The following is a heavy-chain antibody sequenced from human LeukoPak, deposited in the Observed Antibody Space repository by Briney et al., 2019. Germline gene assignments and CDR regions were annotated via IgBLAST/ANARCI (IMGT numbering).Heavy chain of an antibody. Sequence: GGSLRLSCAASGLIFSDYYMSWIRQAPGKGLEWVSYISSSGSTRYYEDSVKGRFTISRDNSKNTLYLQMNSLRAEDTAVYYCARERWVRGIAAAGLDYWGQGTLVTVSS. CDR1: GLIFSDYY. CDR3: ARERWVRGIAAAGLDY. D-gene: IGHD6-13*01. V-gene: IGHV3-11*04. J-gene: IGHJ4*02. CDR2: ISSSGSTR.